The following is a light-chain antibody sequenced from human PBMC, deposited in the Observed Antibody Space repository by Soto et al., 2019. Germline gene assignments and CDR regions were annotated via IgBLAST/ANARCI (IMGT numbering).Light chain of an antibody. CDR1: QSLLSRSNNKNY. CDR3: QQYYGGPIT. J-gene: IGKJ5*01. V-gene: IGKV4-1*01. Sequence: DIVMTQSPDSLTVSLGERVTINCKSSQSLLSRSNNKNYLAWFQQRPGQPPKVLIYSASTRESGVPDRFGGSGSGTDFTLTISSLQAEDVAVYYCQQYYGGPITFGQGTRLEIK. CDR2: SAS.